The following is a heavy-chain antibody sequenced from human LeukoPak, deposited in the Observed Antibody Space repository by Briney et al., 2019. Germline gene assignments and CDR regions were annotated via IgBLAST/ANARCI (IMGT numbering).Heavy chain of an antibody. CDR1: GYTLTGYY. V-gene: IGHV1-46*01. CDR2: INPSAGST. J-gene: IGHJ6*02. Sequence: ASVKVSCKASGYTLTGYYMHWVRQAPGQGLDWVGIINPSAGSTTYAQKFQGRVTMTRDTSTSTVYMELSSLRSEDTAVYYCATGSPRASPRHGMDVWGQGTTVTVSS. CDR3: ATGSPRASPRHGMDV.